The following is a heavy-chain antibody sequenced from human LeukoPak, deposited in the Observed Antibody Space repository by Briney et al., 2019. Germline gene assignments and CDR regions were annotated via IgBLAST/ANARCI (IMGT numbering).Heavy chain of an antibody. J-gene: IGHJ4*02. CDR2: INHSGGT. CDR1: GGSFSGYY. CDR3: ARAQGSSYYYGSGSYCRFDY. Sequence: SETLSLTCAVYGGSFSGYYWSWIRQPPGKGLEWIGEINHSGGTNYNPSLKSRVPISVDTSKNQFSLKLSSVTAADTAAYYCARAQGSSYYYGSGSYCRFDYWGQGTLVTVSS. V-gene: IGHV4-34*01. D-gene: IGHD3-10*01.